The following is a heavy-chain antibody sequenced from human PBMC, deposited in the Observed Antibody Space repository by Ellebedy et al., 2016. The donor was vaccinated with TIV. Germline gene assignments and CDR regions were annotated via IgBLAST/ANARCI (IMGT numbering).Heavy chain of an antibody. D-gene: IGHD5-12*01. CDR2: INPKSGGT. CDR1: GYTFTGDY. Sequence: ASVKVSXXASGYTFTGDYMHWVRQAPGQGPEWMGWINPKSGGTNYAQKFQGRVTMTRDTSISTAYMELSRLRSEDTAVYYCARDFKRGYSGYDIGYGMDVWGQGTTVTVSS. CDR3: ARDFKRGYSGYDIGYGMDV. V-gene: IGHV1-2*02. J-gene: IGHJ6*02.